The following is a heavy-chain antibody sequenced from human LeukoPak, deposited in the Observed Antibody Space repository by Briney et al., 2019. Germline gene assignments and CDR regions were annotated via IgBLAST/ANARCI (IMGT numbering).Heavy chain of an antibody. Sequence: GGSLRLSCAASGFTLDDHGMSWVRQAPGKGLEWDSGINWNGGSTGYADSVKGRFTIYRDNAKNSLQMNSLRAEDTALYYCARGLDAFDIWGQGTMVTVSS. CDR1: GFTLDDHG. J-gene: IGHJ3*02. CDR3: ARGLDAFDI. V-gene: IGHV3-20*04. CDR2: INWNGGST.